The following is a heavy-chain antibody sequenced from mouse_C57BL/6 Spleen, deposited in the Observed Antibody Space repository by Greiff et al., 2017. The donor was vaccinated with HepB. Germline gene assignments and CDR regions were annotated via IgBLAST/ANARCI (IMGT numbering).Heavy chain of an antibody. CDR2: IYPGSGST. V-gene: IGHV1-55*01. CDR1: GYTFTSYW. D-gene: IGHD6-5*01. Sequence: VQLQQSGAELVKPGASVKMSCKASGYTFTSYWITWVKQRPGQGLEWIGDIYPGSGSTNYNEKFKSKATLTVDTSSSPAYMQLSSLTSEDSAVYYCARSPISRCFDYWGQGTTLTVSS. J-gene: IGHJ2*01. CDR3: ARSPISRCFDY.